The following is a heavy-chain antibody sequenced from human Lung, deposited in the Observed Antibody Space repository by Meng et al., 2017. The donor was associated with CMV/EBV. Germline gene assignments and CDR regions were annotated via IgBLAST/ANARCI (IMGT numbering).Heavy chain of an antibody. Sequence: QWQLQESGPRLVKPSETLSVTCIVSSDSITNSFWSWVRQPAGKGLEWIGRLYPDGSTDYNPSLSSRLTLSLDTSKIRFSLKLRSVTAADTAIYYCARTPVRFCNTHMCYAFDYWGQGALVTVSS. CDR3: ARTPVRFCNTHMCYAFDY. CDR2: LYPDGST. J-gene: IGHJ4*02. V-gene: IGHV4-4*07. D-gene: IGHD2-2*01. CDR1: SDSITNSF.